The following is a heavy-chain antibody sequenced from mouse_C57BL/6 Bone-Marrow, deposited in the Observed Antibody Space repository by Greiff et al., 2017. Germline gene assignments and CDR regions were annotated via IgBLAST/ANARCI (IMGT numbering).Heavy chain of an antibody. D-gene: IGHD2-4*01. Sequence: VQLQQPGAELVRPGTSVKLSCKASGYTFTSYWMHWVKQRPGQGLEWIGVIDPSDSYTNYNQKFKGKATLTVDTSSSTAYMQLSSLTSEDSAVYYCYYEYFYYYAMDYWGQGTSVTGSS. V-gene: IGHV1-59*01. CDR1: GYTFTSYW. CDR3: YYEYFYYYAMDY. J-gene: IGHJ4*01. CDR2: IDPSDSYT.